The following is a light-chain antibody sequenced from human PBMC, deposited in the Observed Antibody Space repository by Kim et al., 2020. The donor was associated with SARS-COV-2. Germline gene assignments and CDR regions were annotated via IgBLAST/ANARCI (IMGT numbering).Light chain of an antibody. J-gene: IGKJ4*01. CDR3: QQYHDWPLT. Sequence: CAGERDTLTGRASQSVTSNLAWYQQKPGRAPRLLIYGPSTRATGIPARFTGSGSGTEFTLTISSLQSEDFAVYYCQQYHDWPLTFGGGTKVDIK. CDR2: GPS. CDR1: QSVTSN. V-gene: IGKV3-15*01.